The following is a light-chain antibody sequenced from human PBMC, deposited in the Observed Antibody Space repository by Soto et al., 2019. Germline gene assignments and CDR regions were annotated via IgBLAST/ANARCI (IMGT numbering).Light chain of an antibody. CDR3: QQYENFPLS. Sequence: DIQMTQSPSSLSASEGDRVTITCQASQVISNYVNWYQQKPGKAPTLLIFDASNLETGVPSRFSGSGSGTDFTFTISSLQPGDIATYYCQQYENFPLSFGGGTRVEIK. V-gene: IGKV1-33*01. CDR1: QVISNY. CDR2: DAS. J-gene: IGKJ4*01.